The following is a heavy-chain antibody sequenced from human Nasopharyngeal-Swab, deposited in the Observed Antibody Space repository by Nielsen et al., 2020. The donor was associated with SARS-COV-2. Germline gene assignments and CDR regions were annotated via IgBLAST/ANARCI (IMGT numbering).Heavy chain of an antibody. CDR1: GGSFSGYY. D-gene: IGHD4-17*01. Sequence: SETLSLTCAVYGGSFSGYYWSWIRQPPGKGLEWIGEINHSGSTNYNPSPKSRVTISVDTSKNQFSLKLSSVTAADTAVYYCAMDDYGDYRGAFDIWGQGTMVTVSS. J-gene: IGHJ3*02. CDR2: INHSGST. V-gene: IGHV4-34*01. CDR3: AMDDYGDYRGAFDI.